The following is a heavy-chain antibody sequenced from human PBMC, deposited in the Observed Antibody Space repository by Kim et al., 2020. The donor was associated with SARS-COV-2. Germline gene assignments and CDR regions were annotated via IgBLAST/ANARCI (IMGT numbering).Heavy chain of an antibody. Sequence: GGSLRLSCAASGFTFSSYSMNWVRQAPGKGLEWVSSISSSSSYIYYADSVKGRFTISRDNAKNSLYLQMNSLRAEDTAVYYCAREGGYWKMTTYYYYYGMDVWGQGTTVTVSS. CDR2: ISSSSSYI. CDR1: GFTFSSYS. V-gene: IGHV3-21*01. CDR3: AREGGYWKMTTYYYYYGMDV. D-gene: IGHD4-17*01. J-gene: IGHJ6*02.